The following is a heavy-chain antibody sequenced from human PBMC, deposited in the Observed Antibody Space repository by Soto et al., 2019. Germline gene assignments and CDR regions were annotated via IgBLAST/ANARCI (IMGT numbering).Heavy chain of an antibody. CDR3: AREGSSTDAFDI. Sequence: EVQLVESGGGLVKPGGSPRLSCAASGFTFSSYSMNWVRQAPGKGLEWVSSISSSSSYIYYADSVKGRFTISRDNAKNSLYLQMNSLRAEDTAVYYCAREGSSTDAFDIWGQGTMVTVSS. CDR1: GFTFSSYS. J-gene: IGHJ3*02. V-gene: IGHV3-21*01. CDR2: ISSSSSYI. D-gene: IGHD6-19*01.